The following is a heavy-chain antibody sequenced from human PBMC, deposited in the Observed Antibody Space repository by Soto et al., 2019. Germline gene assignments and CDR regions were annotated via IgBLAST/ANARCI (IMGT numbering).Heavy chain of an antibody. CDR1: GGSFSGYY. CDR2: INHSGNT. CDR3: ARGPRIAARYFDY. D-gene: IGHD6-6*01. V-gene: IGHV4-34*01. J-gene: IGHJ4*02. Sequence: QVQLQQWGAGLLKPSETLSLTCAVYGGSFSGYYWSWIRQPPGKGLEWIGEINHSGNTNYNPSLKSRVTISVDTSKHQFSLKLSSVAAADTAVYYCARGPRIAARYFDYWGQGTLVTVSS.